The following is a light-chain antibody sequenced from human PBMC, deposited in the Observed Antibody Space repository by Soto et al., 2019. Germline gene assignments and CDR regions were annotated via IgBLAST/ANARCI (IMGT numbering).Light chain of an antibody. CDR2: GAS. CDR3: QQYGSSPIT. CDR1: QSVSSNY. V-gene: IGKV3-20*01. J-gene: IGKJ5*01. Sequence: EIVLTQSPGTLSLSPGERATLSSRASQSVSSNYLAWYQQKPGQAPRLLMYGASSRATGIPDRFSGSGSGTDFTLTISRLEPEDFAVYYCQQYGSSPITVGQGTRLEIK.